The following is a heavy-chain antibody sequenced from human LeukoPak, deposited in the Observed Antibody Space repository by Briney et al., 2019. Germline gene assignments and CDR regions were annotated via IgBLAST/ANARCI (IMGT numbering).Heavy chain of an antibody. D-gene: IGHD1-26*01. V-gene: IGHV4-4*07. CDR1: GGSISSYY. CDR3: ARWDRDAFDI. CDR2: IYTSGST. Sequence: SETLSLTCTVSGGSISSYYWSWIRQPAGKGLEWIGRIYTSGSTNYNPSLKCRATISVDTSKNQFSLKLSSVTAADTAVYYCARWDRDAFDIWGQGTMVTVSS. J-gene: IGHJ3*02.